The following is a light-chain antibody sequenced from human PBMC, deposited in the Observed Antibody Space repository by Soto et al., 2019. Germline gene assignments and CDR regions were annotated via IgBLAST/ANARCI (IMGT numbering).Light chain of an antibody. V-gene: IGKV3-15*01. CDR2: GAS. Sequence: DIVMTQSPATLSVSPGERATLSCRASQSVSSNLAWYQQKPGQAHRLLIYGASPRATGIPARFSGSVSGTEFTLTISRLQSEDFAVYYCQQYNNWPPWTFGQGTKVEIK. CDR3: QQYNNWPPWT. CDR1: QSVSSN. J-gene: IGKJ1*01.